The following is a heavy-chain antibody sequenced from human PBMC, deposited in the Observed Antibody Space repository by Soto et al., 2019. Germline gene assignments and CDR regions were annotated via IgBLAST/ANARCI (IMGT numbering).Heavy chain of an antibody. CDR3: AKEGYSSSWPYYYYYYGMDV. CDR1: GFTFSSYG. D-gene: IGHD6-13*01. Sequence: SGGSLRLSCAASGFTFSSYGMHWVRQAPGKGLEWVAVISYDGSNKYYADSVKGRFTISRDNSKNTLYLQMNSLRAEDTAVYYCAKEGYSSSWPYYYYYYGMDVWGQGTTVTVSS. CDR2: ISYDGSNK. V-gene: IGHV3-30*18. J-gene: IGHJ6*02.